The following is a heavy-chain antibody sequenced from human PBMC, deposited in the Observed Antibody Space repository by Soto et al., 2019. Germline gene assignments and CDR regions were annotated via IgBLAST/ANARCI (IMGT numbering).Heavy chain of an antibody. V-gene: IGHV4-39*01. D-gene: IGHD1-26*01. Sequence: SETLSLTCSVSDDSINSDKYYWGWIRQPPGKGLEWIGSIYYRGNAYYNPSLQTRVTISVDKSKSQFSLKLNSVTAADTAVYYCAGGSGAAWEVGFYWGQGSLVTVSS. CDR3: AGGSGAAWEVGFY. CDR1: DDSINSDKYY. CDR2: IYYRGNA. J-gene: IGHJ4*02.